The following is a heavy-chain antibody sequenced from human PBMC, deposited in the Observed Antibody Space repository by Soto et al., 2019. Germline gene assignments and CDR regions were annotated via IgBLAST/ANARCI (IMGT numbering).Heavy chain of an antibody. V-gene: IGHV4-61*01. D-gene: IGHD2-21*02. CDR1: AGSITGDSYY. CDR2: ISYNGRT. CDR3: ARDPRGSDCYSGLDY. Sequence: PSETLSLTCNVSAGSITGDSYYWTWIRQPPGKGLEWLGYISYNGRTNYNPSLKSRVTISVDTSRKQFFLRPTSVTAADTAIYYCARDPRGSDCYSGLDYWGQGSLVTVSS. J-gene: IGHJ4*02.